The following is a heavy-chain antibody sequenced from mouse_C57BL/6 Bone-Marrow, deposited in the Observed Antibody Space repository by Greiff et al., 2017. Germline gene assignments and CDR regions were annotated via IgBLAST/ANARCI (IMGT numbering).Heavy chain of an antibody. Sequence: EVQVVESGGGLVKPGGSLKLSCAASGFTFSSYAMSWVSQTPEKRLEWVATISDGGSYTYYPDNVKGRFTIARDDAKNNLYLQMRHLKSEDTAMYYSARDCDSNYDFDLDYWGQGTTLTVSS. CDR3: ARDCDSNYDFDLDY. V-gene: IGHV5-4*01. J-gene: IGHJ2*01. CDR2: ISDGGSYT. D-gene: IGHD2-5*01. CDR1: GFTFSSYA.